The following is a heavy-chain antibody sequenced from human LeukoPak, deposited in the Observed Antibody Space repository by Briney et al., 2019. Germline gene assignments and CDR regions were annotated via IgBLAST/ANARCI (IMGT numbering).Heavy chain of an antibody. CDR1: GYTFTSYD. V-gene: IGHV1-8*01. J-gene: IGHJ4*02. Sequence: ASVKVSCKASGYTFTSYDINWVRQATGQGLEWMGWMNPNSGNTGYAQKFQGRVAMTRNTSISTAYMELSSLRSEDTAVYYCASDYVAAAGRDYWGQGTLVTVSS. CDR3: ASDYVAAAGRDY. D-gene: IGHD6-13*01. CDR2: MNPNSGNT.